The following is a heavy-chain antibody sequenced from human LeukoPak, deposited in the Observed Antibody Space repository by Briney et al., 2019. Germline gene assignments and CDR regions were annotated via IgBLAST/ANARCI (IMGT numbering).Heavy chain of an antibody. CDR1: GFTFDDYA. D-gene: IGHD3-3*01. Sequence: GGSLRLSCAASGFTFDDYAMHWVRQAPGKGLEWVSGISWNSGSIGYADSVKGRFTISRDNAKNSLYLQMNSLRAEDIALYYCARRQSTIFGVAYDAFDIWGQGTMVTVSS. CDR2: ISWNSGSI. J-gene: IGHJ3*02. CDR3: ARRQSTIFGVAYDAFDI. V-gene: IGHV3-9*03.